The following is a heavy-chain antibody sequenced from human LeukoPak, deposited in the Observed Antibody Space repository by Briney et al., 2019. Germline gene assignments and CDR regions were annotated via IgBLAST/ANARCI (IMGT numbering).Heavy chain of an antibody. CDR3: ARSGYSYDYGAFDI. D-gene: IGHD5-18*01. J-gene: IGHJ3*02. CDR2: IYYTGST. V-gene: IGHV4-59*01. Sequence: PSETLPLTCTVSGGSISSYYWSWIRQPPGKGLEWIGYIYYTGSTNYIPSLKSRVTISVDTSKNQFSLKLSSVTAADTAVYYCARSGYSYDYGAFDIWGQGTMVTVSS. CDR1: GGSISSYY.